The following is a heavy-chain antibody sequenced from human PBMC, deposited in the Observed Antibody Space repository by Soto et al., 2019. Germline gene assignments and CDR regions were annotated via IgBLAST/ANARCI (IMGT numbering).Heavy chain of an antibody. V-gene: IGHV1-18*01. J-gene: IGHJ6*02. Sequence: ASVKVSCKASGYTFTSYGISWVRQAPGQGLEWMGWISAYNGNTNYAQKLQGRVTMTTDTSTSTAYMELRSLRSDDTAVYYCARDKEKYYDILTGYNYYYYGMDVWGQGTTVTVSS. CDR3: ARDKEKYYDILTGYNYYYYGMDV. CDR2: ISAYNGNT. CDR1: GYTFTSYG. D-gene: IGHD3-9*01.